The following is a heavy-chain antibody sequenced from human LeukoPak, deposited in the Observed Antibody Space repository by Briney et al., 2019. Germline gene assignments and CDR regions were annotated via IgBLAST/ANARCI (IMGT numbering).Heavy chain of an antibody. CDR1: GFTFSSYE. CDR3: EREGGLGYYLDL. J-gene: IGHJ2*01. V-gene: IGHV3-48*03. CDR2: ISRSAGTI. D-gene: IGHD3-16*01. Sequence: GGSLRLSCAASGFTFSSYEMNWVRQAPGRGLEWLSYISRSAGTIYYADSVKGRFTISRDNPENSLYLQMNRLRAEDTAVLYCEREGGLGYYLDLWGRGTLVAVSS.